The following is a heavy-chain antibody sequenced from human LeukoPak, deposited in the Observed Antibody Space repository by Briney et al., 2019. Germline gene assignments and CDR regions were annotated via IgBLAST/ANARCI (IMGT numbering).Heavy chain of an antibody. Sequence: SETLSLTCTVSVGSISSYYWSWIRQPPGKGLEWIGYIYYSGSTNYNPSLKSRVTISVDTSKNQFSLKLSSVTAADTAVYYCARDNWGWGYFDYWGQGTLVTVSS. D-gene: IGHD7-27*01. CDR3: ARDNWGWGYFDY. CDR2: IYYSGST. J-gene: IGHJ4*02. V-gene: IGHV4-59*01. CDR1: VGSISSYY.